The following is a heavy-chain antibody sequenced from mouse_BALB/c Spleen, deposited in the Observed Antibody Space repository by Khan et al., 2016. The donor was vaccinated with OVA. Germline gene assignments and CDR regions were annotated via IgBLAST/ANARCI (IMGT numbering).Heavy chain of an antibody. Sequence: QVQLKQSGAELARPGASVKLSCKASGYTFTSYWMQWVKQRPGQGLEWIGAIYPGDGDTRYTQKFKGKATLTADKSSSTAYMQLSSLASEDSAVYYSARDWDWAIDYWGQGTSVTVSS. V-gene: IGHV1-87*01. CDR2: IYPGDGDT. D-gene: IGHD4-1*01. CDR3: ARDWDWAIDY. J-gene: IGHJ4*01. CDR1: GYTFTSYW.